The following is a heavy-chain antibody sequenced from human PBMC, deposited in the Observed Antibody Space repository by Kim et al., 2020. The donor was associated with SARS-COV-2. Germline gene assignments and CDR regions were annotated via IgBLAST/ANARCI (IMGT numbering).Heavy chain of an antibody. CDR3: AKDFAATVTLLLPDY. CDR2: ISYDGSNK. D-gene: IGHD4-4*01. CDR1: GFTFSSYG. V-gene: IGHV3-30*18. J-gene: IGHJ4*01. Sequence: GGSLRLSCAASGFTFSSYGMHWVRQAPGKGLEWVAVISYDGSNKYYADSVKGRFTISRDNSKNTLYLQMNSLRAEDTAVYYCAKDFAATVTLLLPDYWG.